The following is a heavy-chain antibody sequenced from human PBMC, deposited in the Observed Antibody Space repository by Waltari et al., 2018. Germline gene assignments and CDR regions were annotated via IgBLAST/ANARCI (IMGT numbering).Heavy chain of an antibody. CDR2: IHDSGDT. Sequence: QVQLQESGPGLMKPSATLSLSCTFSGASLNTYYWSWIRQPPGKGLEYIGYIHDSGDTNYSPSLRSRVSMSMDTSKNQFSLKVSSVTAADSAVYYCARVHGSESPLSWGTDVWGQGTAVTVSS. J-gene: IGHJ6*02. CDR1: GASLNTYY. CDR3: ARVHGSESPLSWGTDV. V-gene: IGHV4-59*01.